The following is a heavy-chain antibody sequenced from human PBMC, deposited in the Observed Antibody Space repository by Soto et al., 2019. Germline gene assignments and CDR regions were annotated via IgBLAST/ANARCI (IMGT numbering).Heavy chain of an antibody. D-gene: IGHD3-3*01. CDR1: GFTFSNAW. CDR3: TTAKFRFLEWLDNYGMDV. Sequence: GGSLRLSCAPSGFTFSNAWMNWVRQAPGKGLEWVGRIKSKTDDGTTDYAAPVKSRFTISRDDSKNTLYLQMNSLKTEDTAVYYCTTAKFRFLEWLDNYGMDVWGQETTVTGSS. J-gene: IGHJ6*02. CDR2: IKSKTDDGTT. V-gene: IGHV3-15*07.